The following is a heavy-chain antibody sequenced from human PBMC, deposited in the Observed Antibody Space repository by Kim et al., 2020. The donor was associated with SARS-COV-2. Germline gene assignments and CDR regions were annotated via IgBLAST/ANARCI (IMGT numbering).Heavy chain of an antibody. CDR1: GGSFSGYY. CDR2: INHSGST. CDR3: ARGYLTMVRGVISNYYYGMDV. V-gene: IGHV4-34*01. D-gene: IGHD3-10*01. J-gene: IGHJ6*02. Sequence: SETLSLTCAVYGGSFSGYYWSWIRQPPGKGLEWIGEINHSGSTNYNPSLKSRVTISVDTSKNQFSLKLSSVTAADTAVYYCARGYLTMVRGVISNYYYGMDVWGQGTTVTVSS.